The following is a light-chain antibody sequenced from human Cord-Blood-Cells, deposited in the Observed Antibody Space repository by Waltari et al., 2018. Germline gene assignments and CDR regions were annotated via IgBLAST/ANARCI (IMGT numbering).Light chain of an antibody. V-gene: IGLV2-14*03. Sequence: QSALTQPASVSGSPGQSITISCTGTSSDVGGYKYVSWYQQHPGKAPKLMIYDVSNRPSVVSKRFSGSKSANTASLTISGLQAEDEADYYCSSYTSSSTYVFGTGTKVTVL. CDR2: DVS. CDR1: SSDVGGYKY. J-gene: IGLJ1*01. CDR3: SSYTSSSTYV.